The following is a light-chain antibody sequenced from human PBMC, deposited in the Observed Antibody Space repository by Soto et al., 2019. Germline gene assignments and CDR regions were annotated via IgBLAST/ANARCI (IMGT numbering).Light chain of an antibody. CDR3: QQYYSYPRT. CDR2: AAS. J-gene: IGKJ1*01. CDR1: QGISSY. Sequence: IRMAQAPSSFSASTGDRVTITCRASQGISSYLAWYQQKPGKAPKLLIYAASTLQSGVPSRFSGSGSGTDFTLIISCLQSEDFATYYCQQYYSYPRTFGQGTKVDIK. V-gene: IGKV1-8*01.